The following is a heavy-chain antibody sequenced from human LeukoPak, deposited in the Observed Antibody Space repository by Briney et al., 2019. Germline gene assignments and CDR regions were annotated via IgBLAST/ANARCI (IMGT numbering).Heavy chain of an antibody. J-gene: IGHJ4*02. D-gene: IGHD6-13*01. CDR1: GGSFSGYY. Sequence: PSETLPLTCAVYGGSFSGYYWIWIRQPPGKGLEGIGEINHSGSTNYTPSLKSRVTISVDTSKNQFSLKLSSVTAADTAVYYCARGYRAAGTASHPYFDYWGQGTLVTV. CDR3: ARGYRAAGTASHPYFDY. CDR2: INHSGST. V-gene: IGHV4-34*01.